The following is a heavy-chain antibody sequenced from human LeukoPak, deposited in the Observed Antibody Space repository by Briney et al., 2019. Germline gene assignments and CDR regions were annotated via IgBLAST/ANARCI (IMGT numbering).Heavy chain of an antibody. CDR3: ARTGGICSSTSCYKVY. Sequence: SETLSLTCAVYGGSFSGYYWSWIRQPPGKGLEWIGEINHSGSTNYNPSLKSRVTISVDTSKNQFSLKLSSVTAADTAVYYCARTGGICSSTSCYKVYWGQGTPVTVSS. D-gene: IGHD2-2*02. J-gene: IGHJ4*02. CDR2: INHSGST. CDR1: GGSFSGYY. V-gene: IGHV4-34*01.